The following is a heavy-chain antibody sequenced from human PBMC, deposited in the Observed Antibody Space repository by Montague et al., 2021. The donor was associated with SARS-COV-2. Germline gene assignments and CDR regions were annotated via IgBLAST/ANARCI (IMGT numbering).Heavy chain of an antibody. Sequence: SETLSLTCTVSGGSISSFYWSWFRQPPGKGLEWIGYISHSGSTNYNPSLTSRVTMSVDTSKNQFSLKVNSVTAADTAVYYCARHYSATLPADYWGQGTLVTVSS. CDR3: ARHYSATLPADY. CDR1: GGSISSFY. D-gene: IGHD2-15*01. V-gene: IGHV4-59*08. CDR2: ISHSGST. J-gene: IGHJ4*02.